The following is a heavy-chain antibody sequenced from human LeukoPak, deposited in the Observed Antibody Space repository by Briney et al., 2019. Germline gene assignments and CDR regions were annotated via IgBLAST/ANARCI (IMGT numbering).Heavy chain of an antibody. J-gene: IGHJ4*02. CDR3: ARRVWGTNRYTDC. D-gene: IGHD3-16*02. CDR2: IYAGGNT. Sequence: PGGSLRLSCAASGFTVRTNYMSWVRQAPGKGLEWVSIIYAGGNTYYADSVKGRFTISRDNSKNTLYLQMNSLRAEDTAVYYCARRVWGTNRYTDCWGQGTLVTVSS. CDR1: GFTVRTNY. V-gene: IGHV3-53*01.